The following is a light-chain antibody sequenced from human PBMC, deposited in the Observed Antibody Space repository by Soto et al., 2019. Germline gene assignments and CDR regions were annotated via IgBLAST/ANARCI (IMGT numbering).Light chain of an antibody. V-gene: IGKV3-20*01. J-gene: IGKJ1*01. Sequence: EIVLTQSPGTLSLSPGERATLSCRASQSVSSYLAWYQQKPGQAPRLLIYAASSRATGIPDRFGGSGSGTDFTLIINRLQPEDFAVYYCQQYSSFPRTFGQGTKVDIK. CDR1: QSVSSY. CDR2: AAS. CDR3: QQYSSFPRT.